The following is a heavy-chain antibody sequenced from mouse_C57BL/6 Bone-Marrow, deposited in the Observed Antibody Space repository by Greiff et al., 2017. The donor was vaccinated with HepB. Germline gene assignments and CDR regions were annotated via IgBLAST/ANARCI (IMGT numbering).Heavy chain of an antibody. CDR2: ISDGGSYT. CDR3: ARDNTSMDY. V-gene: IGHV5-4*01. D-gene: IGHD5-1-1*01. CDR1: GFTFSSYA. Sequence: EVQLQESGGGLVKPGGSLKLSCAASGFTFSSYAMSWVRQTPEKRLEWVATISDGGSYTYYPDNVKGRFTISRDNAKNNLYLQMSHLKSEDTAMYYCARDNTSMDYWGQGTSVTVSS. J-gene: IGHJ4*01.